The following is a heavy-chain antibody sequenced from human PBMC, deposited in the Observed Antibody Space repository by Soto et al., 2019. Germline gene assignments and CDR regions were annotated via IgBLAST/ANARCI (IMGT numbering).Heavy chain of an antibody. CDR1: GGSLSGYY. CDR2: INHSGRT. D-gene: IGHD2-15*01. Sequence: EPLSLTCAGYGGSLSGYYWAWIRQPPGQGLELIGEINHSGRTNYNPSLKSRVTISVDTSKNQSSLNLTPVTAAYTAVYYCAREGCDCSGGSCYADDFSCGASFRSTLAYGMDVWGQGTTVTVSS. J-gene: IGHJ6*02. CDR3: AREGCDCSGGSCYADDFSCGASFRSTLAYGMDV. V-gene: IGHV4-34*01.